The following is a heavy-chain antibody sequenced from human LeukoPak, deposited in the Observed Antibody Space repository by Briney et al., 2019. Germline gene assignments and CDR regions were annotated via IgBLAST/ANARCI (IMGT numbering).Heavy chain of an antibody. CDR1: GYTFTGFH. V-gene: IGHV1-2*02. J-gene: IGHJ4*02. Sequence: ASVKVSCKASGYTFTGFHMHWVRQAPGQGLEWMGWINPNSGGTNYAQKFQGRVTMTRDTSISTAYMELSRLRSDDTAVYYCARDMGELDLAYWGQGTLVTVSS. CDR3: ARDMGELDLAY. CDR2: INPNSGGT. D-gene: IGHD1-1*01.